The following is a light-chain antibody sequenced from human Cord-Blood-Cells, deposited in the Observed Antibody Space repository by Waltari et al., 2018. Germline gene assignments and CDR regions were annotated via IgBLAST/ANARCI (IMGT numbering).Light chain of an antibody. CDR1: QVISSY. CDR2: AAS. Sequence: VIWMTQSPSLLSASTGDRVTISCRMSQVISSYLAWYQQKPGKAPELLIYAASTLQSGVPSRFSGSGSGTDFTLTISCLQSEDFETYYCQQYYSFPYTFGQGTKLEIK. CDR3: QQYYSFPYT. V-gene: IGKV1D-8*01. J-gene: IGKJ2*01.